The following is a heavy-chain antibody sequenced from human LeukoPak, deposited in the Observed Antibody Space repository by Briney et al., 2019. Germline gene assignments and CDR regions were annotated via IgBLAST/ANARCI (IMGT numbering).Heavy chain of an antibody. V-gene: IGHV3-23*01. CDR2: ITGSGGST. D-gene: IGHD3-3*01. CDR3: AKVEWFHPIDY. Sequence: GGSLRLSCAASGFTLSNYAMSWVRQAPGKGLEWVSTITGSGGSTYYADSVKGRFTISRDNSKNTLYLQMNSLGAEDTAVFYCAKVEWFHPIDYWGQGTLVTVSS. CDR1: GFTLSNYA. J-gene: IGHJ4*02.